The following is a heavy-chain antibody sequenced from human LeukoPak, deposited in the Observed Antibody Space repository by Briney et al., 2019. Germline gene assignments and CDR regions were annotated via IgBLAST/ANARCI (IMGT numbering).Heavy chain of an antibody. J-gene: IGHJ6*02. Sequence: GGSLRLSCAASGFSFNSYAIHWVRQAPGKGLEWVTVISYDGSNKHYADSVRGRFTISRDNSKNTLYLQMNSLRAEDTAVYYCAQGGSEIYYFYHGLDVWGRGTTVTVSS. D-gene: IGHD3-10*01. CDR1: GFSFNSYA. CDR3: AQGGSEIYYFYHGLDV. CDR2: ISYDGSNK. V-gene: IGHV3-30*18.